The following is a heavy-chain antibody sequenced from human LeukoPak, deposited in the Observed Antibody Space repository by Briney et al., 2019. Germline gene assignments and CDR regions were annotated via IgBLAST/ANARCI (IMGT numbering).Heavy chain of an antibody. D-gene: IGHD3-16*02. J-gene: IGHJ5*02. V-gene: IGHV1-8*02. Sequence: ASVKASCKGSGGTFSSYAINWVRQAPGQGLEWMGWMNPNSGNTGYAQKFQGRVTMTRNTSISTAYMELSSLRSEDTAVYYCARGVIDPWGQGTLVTISS. CDR1: GGTFSSYA. CDR2: MNPNSGNT. CDR3: ARGVIDP.